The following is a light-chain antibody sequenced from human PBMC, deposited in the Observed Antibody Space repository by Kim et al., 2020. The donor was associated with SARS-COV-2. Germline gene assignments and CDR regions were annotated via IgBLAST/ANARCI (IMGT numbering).Light chain of an antibody. V-gene: IGKV3-15*01. J-gene: IGKJ4*01. CDR3: QQYNNWPPLT. Sequence: EIVMTQSPATLSVSPGERATLSCRASQSVTNKLAWYQQKPGQAPRLLMYGASTRATGIPARFSGSGSGTEFTLTISSLQSEDFAVYYCQQYNNWPPLTFGGGTKVDIK. CDR1: QSVTNK. CDR2: GAS.